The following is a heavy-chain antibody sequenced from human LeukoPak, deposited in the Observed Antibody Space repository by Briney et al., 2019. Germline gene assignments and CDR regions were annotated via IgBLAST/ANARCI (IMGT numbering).Heavy chain of an antibody. CDR1: GGSISSGDYY. CDR2: IYYSGST. J-gene: IGHJ4*02. CDR3: ARSCRDGYNYGLRY. V-gene: IGHV4-30-4*01. Sequence: PSETLSLTCTVSGGSISSGDYYWRWIRQPPGKDLEWIGYIYYSGSTYYNPSLKSRVTISVDTSKNQFSLKLSSVTAADTAVYYCARSCRDGYNYGLRYWGQGTLVTVSS. D-gene: IGHD5-24*01.